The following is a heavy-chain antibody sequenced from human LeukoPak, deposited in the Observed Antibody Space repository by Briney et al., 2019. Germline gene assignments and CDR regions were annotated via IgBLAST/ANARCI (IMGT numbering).Heavy chain of an antibody. CDR1: GGSFSGYY. CDR2: INHSGST. V-gene: IGHV4-34*01. CDR3: ARDYVPHYGIDYFDY. J-gene: IGHJ4*02. D-gene: IGHD3-16*01. Sequence: MPSETLSLTCAVYGGSFSGYYWSWIRQPPGKGLEWIGEINHSGSTNYNPSLKSRVTISVDTSKNQFSLKLSSVTAADTAVYYCARDYVPHYGIDYFDYWGQGTLVTVSS.